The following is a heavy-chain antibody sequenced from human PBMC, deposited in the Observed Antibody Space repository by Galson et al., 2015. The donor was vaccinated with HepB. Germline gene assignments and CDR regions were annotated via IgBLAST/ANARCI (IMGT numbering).Heavy chain of an antibody. CDR3: ARHGGTTGTSASPWAFDI. CDR2: IYYSGST. J-gene: IGHJ3*02. D-gene: IGHD1-1*01. V-gene: IGHV4-59*08. Sequence: ETLSLTCTVSGGSISSYYWSWIRQPPGKGLEWIGYIYYSGSTNYNPSLKSRVTISVDTSKNQFFLKLSSVTAADTAVYYCARHGGTTGTSASPWAFDIWGQGTMVTVSS. CDR1: GGSISSYY.